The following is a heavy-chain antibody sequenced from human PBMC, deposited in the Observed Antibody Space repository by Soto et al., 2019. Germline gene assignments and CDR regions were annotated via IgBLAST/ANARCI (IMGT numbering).Heavy chain of an antibody. J-gene: IGHJ6*02. CDR2: IYPGDSDT. CDR3: AILAGAGNYCDRMDV. D-gene: IGHD6-13*01. CDR1: GYSSTSYW. V-gene: IGHV5-51*01. Sequence: GESLKNSCKGSGYSSTSYWIGWVRQMPGKGLECMGIIYPGDSDTRYSPSFQGQVTISAAKSISTAYLQWSSLKASYTAMYYCAILAGAGNYCDRMDVCGRGSTVIGSS.